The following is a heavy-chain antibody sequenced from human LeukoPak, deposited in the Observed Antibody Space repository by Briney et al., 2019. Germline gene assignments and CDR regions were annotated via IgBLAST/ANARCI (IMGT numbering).Heavy chain of an antibody. J-gene: IGHJ4*02. Sequence: KPSETLSLTCTVSGGSISNYYGTWIRQPPGKGLELIGFVYYTGSTNYNPSLKSRVTISLDTSKNQFSLQLTSVTAADPALYYCARAGYSYGTGYYFDYWGQGTLVTVSS. CDR2: VYYTGST. CDR1: GGSISNYY. V-gene: IGHV4-59*01. CDR3: ARAGYSYGTGYYFDY. D-gene: IGHD5-18*01.